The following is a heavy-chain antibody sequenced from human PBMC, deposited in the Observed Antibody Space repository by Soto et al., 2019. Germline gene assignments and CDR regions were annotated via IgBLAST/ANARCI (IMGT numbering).Heavy chain of an antibody. J-gene: IGHJ6*02. CDR1: GYTFTSYG. Sequence: QVQLVQSRAEVKKPGASVKVSCNASGYTFTSYGISWVRQAPGQGLEWMGWISAYNGNTNYAQKLQGRVTMTTDTSTSTSYMELRSLRSDDTAVYYCARDEAVVVASDCYYGMDVWGQGTTVTVSS. CDR3: ARDEAVVVASDCYYGMDV. CDR2: ISAYNGNT. D-gene: IGHD2-15*01. V-gene: IGHV1-18*01.